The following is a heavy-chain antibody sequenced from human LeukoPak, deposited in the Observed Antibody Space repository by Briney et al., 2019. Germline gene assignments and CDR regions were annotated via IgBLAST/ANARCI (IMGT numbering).Heavy chain of an antibody. Sequence: ASVKVSCTASGYTFTSNYIHWVRQAPGQGLEWMGMIYPRDGSTSYAQKFQGRVTVTRDTSTSTVHMELSGLRSEDTAVYYCARDQEAFDYWGQGTLVTVSS. V-gene: IGHV1-46*01. CDR2: IYPRDGST. J-gene: IGHJ4*02. CDR1: GYTFTSNY. CDR3: ARDQEAFDY.